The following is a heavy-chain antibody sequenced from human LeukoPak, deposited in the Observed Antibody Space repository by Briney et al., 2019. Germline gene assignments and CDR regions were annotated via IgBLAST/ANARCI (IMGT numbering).Heavy chain of an antibody. D-gene: IGHD2-2*01. CDR3: ARLCSTTNCSD. Sequence: PGGSLRLSCAASGFTSSNAWMSWVRQAPGKGLEWVSYIISSSSTIYYADSVKGRFTISRDNAKNSLYLQMNSLRAEDTALYYCARLCSTTNCSDWGQGTRVTVSS. V-gene: IGHV3-48*04. CDR2: IISSSSTI. CDR1: GFTSSNAW. J-gene: IGHJ4*02.